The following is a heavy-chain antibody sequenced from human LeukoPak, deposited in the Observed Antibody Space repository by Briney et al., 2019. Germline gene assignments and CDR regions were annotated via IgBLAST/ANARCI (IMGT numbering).Heavy chain of an antibody. J-gene: IGHJ4*02. CDR1: GEPISTNC. CDR3: AREAHPSSIAAAGHVDY. Sequence: SETLSLTCSVSGEPISTNCWSWIRQFAGQGLEWIGRVCTSGNTNYNPSLKSRLNMSVDTSKNQFSLKLSSVTAADTAVYYCAREAHPSSIAAAGHVDYWGQGTLVTVSS. V-gene: IGHV4-4*07. CDR2: VCTSGNT. D-gene: IGHD6-13*01.